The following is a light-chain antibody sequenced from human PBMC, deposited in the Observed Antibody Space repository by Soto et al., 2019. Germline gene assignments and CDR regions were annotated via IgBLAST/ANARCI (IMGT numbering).Light chain of an antibody. CDR2: AAS. J-gene: IGKJ1*01. CDR1: QDISSW. Sequence: DIQMTQSPSSVSESIGDRVTITCRASQDISSWLAWYQQKPGKAPKLLIYAASYLQSGAPSRFSGSGSGTDFTLTISSLQPEDFATYYCQQANSFPWTFGQGTNVDIK. CDR3: QQANSFPWT. V-gene: IGKV1-12*01.